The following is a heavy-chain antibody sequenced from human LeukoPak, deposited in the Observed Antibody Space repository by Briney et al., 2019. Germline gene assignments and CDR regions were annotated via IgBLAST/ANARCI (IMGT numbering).Heavy chain of an antibody. Sequence: GGSLRLSCAASGFTFSSYGTHWVRQAPGKGLEWVAVISYDGSNKYYADSVKGRFTISRDNSKNTLYLQMNSLRAEDTAVYYCAKNLYCSSTSCYDYWGQGTLVTVSP. V-gene: IGHV3-30*18. CDR1: GFTFSSYG. D-gene: IGHD2-2*01. J-gene: IGHJ4*02. CDR3: AKNLYCSSTSCYDY. CDR2: ISYDGSNK.